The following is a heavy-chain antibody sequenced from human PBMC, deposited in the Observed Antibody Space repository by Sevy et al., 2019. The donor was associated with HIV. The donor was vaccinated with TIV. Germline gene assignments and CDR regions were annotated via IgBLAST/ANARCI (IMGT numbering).Heavy chain of an antibody. CDR3: ARALEGDILTGLPPYYFDY. CDR2: IYYSGST. CDR1: GGSISSYY. D-gene: IGHD3-9*01. Sequence: SETLSLTCTVSGGSISSYYWSWIRQPPGKGLEWIGYIYYSGSTNYNPALESRVTISVDTSKNQFSLKLSSVTAADTAVYYCARALEGDILTGLPPYYFDYWGQGTLVTVSS. V-gene: IGHV4-59*13. J-gene: IGHJ4*02.